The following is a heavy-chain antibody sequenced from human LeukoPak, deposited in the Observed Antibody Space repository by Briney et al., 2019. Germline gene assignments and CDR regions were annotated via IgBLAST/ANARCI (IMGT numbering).Heavy chain of an antibody. CDR1: GFTVSDNY. CDR2: ISYDGSNK. J-gene: IGHJ4*02. V-gene: IGHV3-30-3*01. Sequence: GGSLRLSCAVSGFTVSDNYMSWVRQAPGKGLEWVATISYDGSNKYYADSVKGRFTISRDNSKNTLYLQMNSLRAEDTAMYYCARDSVSRRTVGLTNYYFDCWGQGALVTVSS. D-gene: IGHD1-26*01. CDR3: ARDSVSRRTVGLTNYYFDC.